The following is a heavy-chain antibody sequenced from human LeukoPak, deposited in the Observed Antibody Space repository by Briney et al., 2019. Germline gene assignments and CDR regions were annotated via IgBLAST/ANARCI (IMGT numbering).Heavy chain of an antibody. CDR2: IYHSGST. CDR1: GGSISSGGYS. CDR3: ARDEWAYDSSGYYVY. Sequence: PSQTLSLTCAVSGGSISSGGYSWSWIRQPPGKGLEWIGYIYHSGSTYYNPSLKSRVTISGDRSKNQFSLTLSSVTAADTAVYYCARDEWAYDSSGYYVYWGQGTLVTVSS. V-gene: IGHV4-30-2*01. D-gene: IGHD3-22*01. J-gene: IGHJ4*02.